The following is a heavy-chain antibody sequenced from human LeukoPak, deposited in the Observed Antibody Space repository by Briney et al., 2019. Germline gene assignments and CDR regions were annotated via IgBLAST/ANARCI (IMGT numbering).Heavy chain of an antibody. CDR2: ISVYNGNT. D-gene: IGHD1-26*01. CDR1: GYTFTSYG. J-gene: IGHJ4*02. Sequence: ASVKVSCKASGYTFTSYGISWVRQAPGQGLEWMGWISVYNGNTNYAQKLQGRVTMTTDTSTSTACMELRSLRSDDTAVYYCARDRHQTWEPVLNGPDYWGQGTLVTVSS. V-gene: IGHV1-18*01. CDR3: ARDRHQTWEPVLNGPDY.